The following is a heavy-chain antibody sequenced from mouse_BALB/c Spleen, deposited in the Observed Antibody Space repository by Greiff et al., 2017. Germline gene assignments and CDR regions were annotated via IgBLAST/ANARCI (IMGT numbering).Heavy chain of an antibody. CDR1: GFTFRSYG. D-gene: IGHD1-1*01. CDR3: ARVVLRLGALSFDS. V-gene: IGHV5-6-3*01. CDR2: INSNGGST. J-gene: IGHJ2*01. Sequence: EVQLVESGGGLVQPGGSLKLSCAASGFTFRSYGLSCVRQTPDKSLELVATINSNGGSTYYPDSVKGRFTISRDNAKNTLYLQMCSLKSEDTAMYYCARVVLRLGALSFDSWGQGTTLTVSS.